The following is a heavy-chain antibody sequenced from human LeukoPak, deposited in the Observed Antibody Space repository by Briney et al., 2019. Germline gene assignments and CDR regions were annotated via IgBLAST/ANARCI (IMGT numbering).Heavy chain of an antibody. V-gene: IGHV1-58*02. D-gene: IGHD3-3*01. CDR2: IVVGSGDT. J-gene: IGHJ4*02. CDR1: GFTFASSI. Sequence: ASVKVSCKASGFTFASSIIQWVRQARGQRLEWIGWIVVGSGDTIYAQRFQERVTITRDVSAGTAYMELSGLRSEDTAVYFCAADDFSTTGPIDSWGQGTLVSVSS. CDR3: AADDFSTTGPIDS.